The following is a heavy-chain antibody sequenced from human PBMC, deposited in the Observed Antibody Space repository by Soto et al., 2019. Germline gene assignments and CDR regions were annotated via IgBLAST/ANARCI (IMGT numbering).Heavy chain of an antibody. Sequence: EVQLVESGGGLVQPGGSLRLSCAASGFTFSSYWMSWVRQAPGKGLEWVANIKEDGSDMYYVDSVKGRFTISRDNAKNSLYLHMNSLRAEDTAVYYCATEVWVYAAFWSGYSDYWGQGTLVTVSS. J-gene: IGHJ4*02. CDR2: IKEDGSDM. V-gene: IGHV3-7*01. D-gene: IGHD3-3*01. CDR1: GFTFSSYW. CDR3: ATEVWVYAAFWSGYSDY.